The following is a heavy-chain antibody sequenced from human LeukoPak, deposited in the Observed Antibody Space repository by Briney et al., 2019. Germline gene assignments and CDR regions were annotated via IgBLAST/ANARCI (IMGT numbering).Heavy chain of an antibody. J-gene: IGHJ5*02. D-gene: IGHD1/OR15-1a*01. Sequence: HPSETLSLTCTVSGGSIGTYYWSWIRQPPGKGLEWIGYIYYNGYTDYNPSLKSRVTISIHTSKNQFSLNLSSVTAADTAVYYCARDRHWTNDWVFDPWGQGTLVTVSS. V-gene: IGHV4-59*01. CDR3: ARDRHWTNDWVFDP. CDR2: IYYNGYT. CDR1: GGSIGTYY.